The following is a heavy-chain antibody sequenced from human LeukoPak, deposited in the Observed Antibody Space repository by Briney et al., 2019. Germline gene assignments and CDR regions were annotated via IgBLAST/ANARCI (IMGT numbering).Heavy chain of an antibody. CDR3: ARDRYGDHDYYYGMDV. CDR2: IWYDGSNK. Sequence: GGSLRLSCAASRXTFSNYGMHWVGQAPGKGLEWVAVIWYDGSNKYYADFVKGRFTISRDNSKNTLYLQMNSLRAEDTAVYYCARDRYGDHDYYYGMDVWGQGTTVTVSS. D-gene: IGHD4-17*01. CDR1: RXTFSNYG. J-gene: IGHJ6*02. V-gene: IGHV3-33*01.